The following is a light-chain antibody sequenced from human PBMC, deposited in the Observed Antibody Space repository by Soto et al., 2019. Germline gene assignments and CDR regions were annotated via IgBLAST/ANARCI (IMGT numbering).Light chain of an antibody. J-gene: IGKJ1*01. CDR2: GAS. Sequence: EIVLTQSPGTLSLSPGDRATLSCRASQSLSSTYLAWYQQKPGQAPRLLIYGASTRATGVPDRFSGSGSGADFTLTISRLEPEDFATYYCQQSYSTRRTFGQGTKVDIK. CDR1: QSLSSTY. V-gene: IGKV3-20*01. CDR3: QQSYSTRRT.